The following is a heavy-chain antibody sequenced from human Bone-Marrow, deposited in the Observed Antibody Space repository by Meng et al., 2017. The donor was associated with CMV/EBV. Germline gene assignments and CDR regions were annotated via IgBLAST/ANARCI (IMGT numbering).Heavy chain of an antibody. CDR2: ISYDGSNK. V-gene: IGHV3-30*04. J-gene: IGHJ4*02. CDR3: ARAPGTHIDY. Sequence: GGSLRLSCAASGFTFTSYALHWVRQAPGKGLEWVTVISYDGSNKYYVDSVKGRFTISRDNSKNTLYLQMNSLRTEDTAVYYCARAPGTHIDYWGQGTLVNVSS. CDR1: GFTFTSYA. D-gene: IGHD3-10*01.